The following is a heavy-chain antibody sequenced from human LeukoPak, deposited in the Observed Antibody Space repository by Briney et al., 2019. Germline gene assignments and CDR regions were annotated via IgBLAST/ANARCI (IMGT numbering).Heavy chain of an antibody. V-gene: IGHV3-53*01. D-gene: IGHD5-12*01. Sequence: GGSLRLSCAASGFTVSSNYLTWVRQAPGKGLEWVSVIFSTGNTDYADSVKGRFTISRDNSKNTLYLQMNSLRDEDTAVYYCARTRASYDDYWGQGTLVTVSS. CDR2: IFSTGNT. CDR1: GFTVSSNY. CDR3: ARTRASYDDY. J-gene: IGHJ4*02.